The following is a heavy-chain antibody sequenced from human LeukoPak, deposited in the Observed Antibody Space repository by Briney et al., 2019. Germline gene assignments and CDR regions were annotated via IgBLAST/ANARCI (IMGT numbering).Heavy chain of an antibody. CDR2: IYYSGST. CDR3: ARDRYSYGLFDY. J-gene: IGHJ4*02. D-gene: IGHD5-18*01. Sequence: PSETLSLTCTVSGGSISSYYWSWIRQPPGKGLEWIGYIYYSGSTNYNPSLKSQVTISVDTSKNQFSLKLSSVTAADTAVYYCARDRYSYGLFDYWGQGTLVTVSS. V-gene: IGHV4-59*01. CDR1: GGSISSYY.